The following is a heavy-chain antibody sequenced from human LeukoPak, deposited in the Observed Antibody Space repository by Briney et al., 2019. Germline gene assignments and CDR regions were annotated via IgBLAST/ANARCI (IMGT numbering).Heavy chain of an antibody. CDR3: ARGSGSDCSGGSCYRSDNWFDP. CDR1: RGTFSSYA. CDR2: IIPIFGTA. Sequence: ASVKVSCKASRGTFSSYAISWVRQAPGQGLEWMGGIIPIFGTANYAQKFQGRVTIIADKSTSTAYMELSSLRSEDTAVYYCARGSGSDCSGGSCYRSDNWFDPWGQGTLVAVSS. J-gene: IGHJ5*02. D-gene: IGHD2-15*01. V-gene: IGHV1-69*06.